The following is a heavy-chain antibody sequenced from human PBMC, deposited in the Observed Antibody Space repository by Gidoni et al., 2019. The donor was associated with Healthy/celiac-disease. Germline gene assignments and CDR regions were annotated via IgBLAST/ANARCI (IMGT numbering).Heavy chain of an antibody. J-gene: IGHJ6*02. CDR3: AREGDYDSSGYYYGDYYYYGMDV. D-gene: IGHD3-22*01. Sequence: QVQLVPSGAEVKKPGASVKVSCKASGYPFTSYGISWVRQAPGQGLEWMGWISAYNGNTNYAQKLQGRVTMTTDTSTSTAYMELRSLRSDDTAVYYCAREGDYDSSGYYYGDYYYYGMDVWGQGTTVSVSS. V-gene: IGHV1-18*04. CDR1: GYPFTSYG. CDR2: ISAYNGNT.